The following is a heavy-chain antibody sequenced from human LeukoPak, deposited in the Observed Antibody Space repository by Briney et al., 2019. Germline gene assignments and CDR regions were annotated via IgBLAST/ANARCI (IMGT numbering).Heavy chain of an antibody. CDR1: GGSISSGSYY. CDR2: IYASGST. D-gene: IGHD4-23*01. CDR3: ARDDYGGQDY. Sequence: SQTLSLTCTVSGGSISSGSYYWSWIRQPARKGLEWIGRIYASGSTNYNPSLKSRVTISVDTSKNQFSLKLSSVTAADTAVYYCARDDYGGQDYWGQGTLVTVSS. J-gene: IGHJ4*02. V-gene: IGHV4-61*02.